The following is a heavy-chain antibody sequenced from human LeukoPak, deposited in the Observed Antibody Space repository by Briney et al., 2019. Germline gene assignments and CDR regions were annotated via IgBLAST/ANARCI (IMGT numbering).Heavy chain of an antibody. D-gene: IGHD5-18*01. Sequence: PGGSLRLSCAASGFTFSSYSMNWVRQAPGKGLEWVSSISSSSSYIYYADSVKGRFTISRDNAKNSLYLQMNSLRAEDTAVYYCARAGGDIVETATMGSYWGQGTLVTVSS. V-gene: IGHV3-21*01. J-gene: IGHJ4*02. CDR3: ARAGGDIVETATMGSY. CDR1: GFTFSSYS. CDR2: ISSSSSYI.